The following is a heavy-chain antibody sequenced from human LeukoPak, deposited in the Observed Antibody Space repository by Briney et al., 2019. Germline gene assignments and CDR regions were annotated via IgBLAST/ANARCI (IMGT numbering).Heavy chain of an antibody. CDR1: GGSISSYL. CDR3: ARNPYGDYRDTILDY. CDR2: IHNSVNT. D-gene: IGHD4-17*01. V-gene: IGHV4-59*01. J-gene: IGHJ4*02. Sequence: PSETLSLTCTVSGGSISSYLWSWIRQSPGKGLEWIGYIHNSVNTNYNPSLKSRVTISLNTSKNQLSLKLTSVTAADTAVYYCARNPYGDYRDTILDYWGQGNLVIVSS.